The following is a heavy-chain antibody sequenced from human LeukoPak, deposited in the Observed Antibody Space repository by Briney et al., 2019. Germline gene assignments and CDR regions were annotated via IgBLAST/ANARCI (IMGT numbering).Heavy chain of an antibody. D-gene: IGHD6-13*01. V-gene: IGHV3-21*01. CDR2: ISSSSSYI. CDR3: ARDTSSWYLGGDYYFDY. CDR1: GFTFSSYS. J-gene: IGHJ4*02. Sequence: GGSLRLPCAASGFTFSSYSMNWVRQAPGKGLEWVSSISSSSSYIYYADSVKGRFTISRDNAKNSLYLQMNSLRAEDTAVYYCARDTSSWYLGGDYYFDYWGQGTLVTVSS.